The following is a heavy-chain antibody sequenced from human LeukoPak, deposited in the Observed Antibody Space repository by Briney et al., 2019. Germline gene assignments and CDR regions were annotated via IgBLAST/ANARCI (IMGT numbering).Heavy chain of an antibody. CDR3: VRGDWYFES. J-gene: IGHJ4*02. D-gene: IGHD2-21*01. Sequence: PGGSLRLSCVTSGFNFSDSRMTWVRQAPGKGLQWVANVNRDETEKHFLDSVEGRFIISRDNAKKSLYLQMSSLRPQDTAVYFCVRGDWYFESWGQGTLVTVS. V-gene: IGHV3-7*04. CDR1: GFNFSDSR. CDR2: VNRDETEK.